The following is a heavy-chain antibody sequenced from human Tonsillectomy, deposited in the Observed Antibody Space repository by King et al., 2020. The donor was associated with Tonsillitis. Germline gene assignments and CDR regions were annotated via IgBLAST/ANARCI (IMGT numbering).Heavy chain of an antibody. J-gene: IGHJ6*03. CDR2: IYRGTYT. Sequence: VQLVESGGGLVQPGGSLRLSCAASGFTVSGNYMGWVRQPPGKGLEWVSVIYRGTYTNYADSGKGRFTIYADSSKNTPYLPMNSLRAEDTAIYYCARDHHPASSYCTDVWGKGTTVTVSS. CDR3: ARDHHPASSYCTDV. V-gene: IGHV3-66*01. CDR1: GFTVSGNY.